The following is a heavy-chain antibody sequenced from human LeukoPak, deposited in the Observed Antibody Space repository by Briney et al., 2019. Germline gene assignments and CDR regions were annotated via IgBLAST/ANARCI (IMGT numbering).Heavy chain of an antibody. CDR1: GGSINSRSYY. CDR3: ARQWLLLWFGEQQGWFDP. V-gene: IGHV4-39*01. D-gene: IGHD3-10*01. Sequence: ASETLSLTCTVSGGSINSRSYYWGWVRQPPGRGLEWIGGINHSGSTNYNPSLKSRVTISVDTSKNQFSLKLSSVTAADTAVYYCARQWLLLWFGEQQGWFDPWGQGTLVTVSS. J-gene: IGHJ5*02. CDR2: INHSGST.